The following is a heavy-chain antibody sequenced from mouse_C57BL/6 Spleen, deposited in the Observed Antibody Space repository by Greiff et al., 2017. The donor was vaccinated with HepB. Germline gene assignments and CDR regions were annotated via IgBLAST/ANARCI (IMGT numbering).Heavy chain of an antibody. CDR3: ALYYGSSYWFAY. D-gene: IGHD1-1*01. Sequence: EVQGVESGAELVKPGASVKLSCTASGFNIKDYYMHWVKQRTEQGLEWIGRIDPEDGETKYAPKFQGKATITADTSSNTSYLQLSSLTSEDTAVYYCALYYGSSYWFAYWGQGTLVTVSA. J-gene: IGHJ3*01. CDR2: IDPEDGET. V-gene: IGHV14-2*01. CDR1: GFNIKDYY.